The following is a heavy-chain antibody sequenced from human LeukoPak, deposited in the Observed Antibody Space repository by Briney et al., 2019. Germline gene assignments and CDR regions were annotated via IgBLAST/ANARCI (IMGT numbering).Heavy chain of an antibody. CDR3: AREDTGDLAFDY. Sequence: GGSLRLSCAASGFTVSSHYMTWVRQAPGRGREWVSVIYRDGKTYYADSVKGRFTISRDNSKNTLHLQMNSLKPEDTAVYYCAREDTGDLAFDYWGQGTLVTVSS. D-gene: IGHD1-1*01. CDR1: GFTVSSHY. CDR2: IYRDGKT. J-gene: IGHJ4*02. V-gene: IGHV3-66*02.